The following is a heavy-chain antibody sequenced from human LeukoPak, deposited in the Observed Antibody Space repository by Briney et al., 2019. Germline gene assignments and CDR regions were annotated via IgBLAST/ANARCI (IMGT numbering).Heavy chain of an antibody. V-gene: IGHV3-21*01. D-gene: IGHD2-21*01. J-gene: IGHJ6*04. Sequence: GGSLRLSCAASGFTFSIYSMKWVRQAPGKGLEWVSFLGRSISYISYADSVKGRFTISRDNAKNSLYLQMNSLRTEDTAVYYCAREGYCSGLDVWGKGTTVTVS. CDR1: GFTFSIYS. CDR3: AREGYCSGLDV. CDR2: LGRSISYI.